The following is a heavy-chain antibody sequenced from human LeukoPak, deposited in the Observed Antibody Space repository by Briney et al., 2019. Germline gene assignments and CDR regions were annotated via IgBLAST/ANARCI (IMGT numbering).Heavy chain of an antibody. D-gene: IGHD6-13*01. J-gene: IGHJ4*02. CDR3: ARDYSSSVSKYYFDY. Sequence: ASVKVSCKASGYTFTGYYMHWVRQAPGQGLEWMGWINPNGGGTNYAQKFQGRVTMTRDTSISTAYMELSRLRSDDTAVYYCARDYSSSVSKYYFDYWGQGTLVTVSS. CDR1: GYTFTGYY. CDR2: INPNGGGT. V-gene: IGHV1-2*02.